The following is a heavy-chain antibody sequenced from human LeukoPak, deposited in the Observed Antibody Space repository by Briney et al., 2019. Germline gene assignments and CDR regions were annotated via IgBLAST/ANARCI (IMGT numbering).Heavy chain of an antibody. CDR3: ARHESFMPY. Sequence: GGSLRLSCAASGFTFNNYAMSWVRQAPGKGLEWVSGISDSGRATYYTDSVRGRCTISRDNSKNTVYLQMSNLRAEDTAVYFCARHESFMPYWGQGSLVTVSS. D-gene: IGHD2-2*01. CDR1: GFTFNNYA. V-gene: IGHV3-23*01. CDR2: ISDSGRAT. J-gene: IGHJ4*02.